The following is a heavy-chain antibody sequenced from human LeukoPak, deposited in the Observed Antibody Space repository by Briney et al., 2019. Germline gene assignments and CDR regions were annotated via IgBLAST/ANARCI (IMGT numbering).Heavy chain of an antibody. CDR3: ARELRDYDFWSGKDYYYGMDV. J-gene: IGHJ6*02. Sequence: ASVKVSCKASGYTFTSYGISWVRQAPGQGLEWMGWISAYNGNTNYAQKLRGRVTMTTDTSTSTAYMELRSLRSDDTAVYYCARELRDYDFWSGKDYYYGMDVWGQGTTVTVSS. CDR1: GYTFTSYG. V-gene: IGHV1-18*01. CDR2: ISAYNGNT. D-gene: IGHD3-3*01.